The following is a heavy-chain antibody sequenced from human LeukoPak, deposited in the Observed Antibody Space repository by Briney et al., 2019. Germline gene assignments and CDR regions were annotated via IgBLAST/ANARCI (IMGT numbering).Heavy chain of an antibody. Sequence: SETLSLTCAVYGGSFSGYYWSWIRQPPGKGLEWIGEINHSGSTNYNPSLKSRVTISVDTSKNQFSLKLSSVTAADTAVYYCARGEAYYDSSGYSYYFDYWGQGTLVTVSS. CDR1: GGSFSGYY. CDR3: ARGEAYYDSSGYSYYFDY. V-gene: IGHV4-34*01. D-gene: IGHD3-22*01. CDR2: INHSGST. J-gene: IGHJ4*02.